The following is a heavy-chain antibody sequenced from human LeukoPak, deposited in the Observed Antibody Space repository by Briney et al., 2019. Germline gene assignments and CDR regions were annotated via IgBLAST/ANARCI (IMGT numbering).Heavy chain of an antibody. CDR3: ARGPPLRFGAFDI. J-gene: IGHJ3*02. CDR2: ISGSAITT. V-gene: IGHV3-23*01. D-gene: IGHD5-12*01. Sequence: GTLRLSCAASGFTFSSFGMSWVRQAPGKGLEWVSGISGSAITTYNADSVKGRFTISRDNSKNTLYLQMNSLRAEDTAIYYCARGPPLRFGAFDIWGQGTMVTVSS. CDR1: GFTFSSFG.